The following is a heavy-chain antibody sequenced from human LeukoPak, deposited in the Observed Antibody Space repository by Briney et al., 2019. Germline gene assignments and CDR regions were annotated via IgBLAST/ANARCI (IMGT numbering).Heavy chain of an antibody. CDR2: INWNGGGT. CDR3: ARGKSMVVIGCFDS. D-gene: IGHD2-21*01. V-gene: IGHV3-20*04. J-gene: IGHJ4*02. Sequence: RPGGSLRLSCAASGFTFDDYGMSWVRQVPGKGLEWVSGINWNGGGTGYADSVEGRFTISRDNAKNSLYLQMNSLRAEDTATYYCARGKSMVVIGCFDSWGQGTLVTVSS. CDR1: GFTFDDYG.